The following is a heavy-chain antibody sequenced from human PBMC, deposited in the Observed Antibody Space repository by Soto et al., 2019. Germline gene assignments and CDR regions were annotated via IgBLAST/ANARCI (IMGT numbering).Heavy chain of an antibody. J-gene: IGHJ6*02. CDR1: GFTFTSSA. CDR2: IVVGSGNT. V-gene: IGHV1-58*01. Sequence: SVKVSCKASGFTFTSSAVQWVRQARGQRLEWIGWIVVGSGNTNYAQKFQERVTITRDMSTSTAYMELSSLRSEDTAVYYCAAGPEAGQYYYYGMDVWGQGTTVTVSS. D-gene: IGHD6-19*01. CDR3: AAGPEAGQYYYYGMDV.